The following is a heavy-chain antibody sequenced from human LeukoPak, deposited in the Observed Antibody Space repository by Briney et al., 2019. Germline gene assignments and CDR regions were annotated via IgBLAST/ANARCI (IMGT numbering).Heavy chain of an antibody. CDR3: ARDAGWGYYDL. J-gene: IGHJ4*02. CDR1: GFTFSISW. V-gene: IGHV3-7*01. CDR2: IDKHGNGK. D-gene: IGHD1-26*01. Sequence: GGSLRLSCVASGFTFSISWVTWVRQAPGKGLEWVANIDKHGNGKYYVDSVKGRFAISRDYATNSVFLQMNSLRAEDASVYYCARDAGWGYYDLWGQGTPVTVSS.